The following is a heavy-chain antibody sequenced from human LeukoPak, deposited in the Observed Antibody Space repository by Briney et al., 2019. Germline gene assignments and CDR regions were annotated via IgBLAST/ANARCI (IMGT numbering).Heavy chain of an antibody. CDR3: ARLFFAFGESYYYSYYMDV. Sequence: SETLSLTCAVYGGSFSGHYWSWIRQPPGKGLEWIGEINHSGSNTYNPSLKSRVTISVDTSKNQFSLELSSVTAADTAVYYCARLFFAFGESYYYSYYMDVWGRGTTVTISS. CDR2: INHSGSN. V-gene: IGHV4-34*01. CDR1: GGSFSGHY. J-gene: IGHJ6*03. D-gene: IGHD3-10*01.